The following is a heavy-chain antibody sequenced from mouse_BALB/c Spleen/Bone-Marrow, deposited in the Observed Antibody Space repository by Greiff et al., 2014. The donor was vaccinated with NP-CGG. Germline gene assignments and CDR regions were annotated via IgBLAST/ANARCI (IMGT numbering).Heavy chain of an antibody. Sequence: VQLQQSGPELVKPGASVKISCEASGYSFTSYYIHWVKQRPGQGLEWIGWIFPGSGNIKYNEKFKGEATLTADTSSSTAYMRLSSLTSEDSAVYFCARRGNWGYAMDYRGQGTSVAVS. CDR3: ARRGNWGYAMDY. D-gene: IGHD2-1*01. J-gene: IGHJ4*01. CDR1: GYSFTSYY. V-gene: IGHV1-66*01. CDR2: IFPGSGNI.